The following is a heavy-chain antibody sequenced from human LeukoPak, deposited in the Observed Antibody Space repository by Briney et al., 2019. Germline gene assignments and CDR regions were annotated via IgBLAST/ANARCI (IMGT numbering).Heavy chain of an antibody. Sequence: GASVKVSCKASGGTFSSYAISWVRQAPGQGLEWMGGIIPIFGTANYAQKFQGRVTITADESTSTAYMELSSLRSEDTAVYYCARGRGGYSYGNINWFDPWGQGTLVTVSS. V-gene: IGHV1-69*13. CDR3: ARGRGGYSYGNINWFDP. CDR2: IIPIFGTA. D-gene: IGHD5-18*01. CDR1: GGTFSSYA. J-gene: IGHJ5*02.